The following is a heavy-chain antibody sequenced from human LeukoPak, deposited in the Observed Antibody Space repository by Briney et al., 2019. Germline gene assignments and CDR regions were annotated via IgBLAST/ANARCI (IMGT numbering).Heavy chain of an antibody. J-gene: IGHJ4*02. CDR1: GGSFSGYY. CDR3: ARASYSYDINGWVPFDY. D-gene: IGHD3-22*01. V-gene: IGHV4-59*10. CDR2: IYTSGST. Sequence: SETLSLTCAVYGGSFSGYYWSWIRQPAGKGLEWIGRIYTSGSTNYNPSLKSRVTISGDTSKNQFSLRLSSVTAADTAVYYCARASYSYDINGWVPFDYWGQGTLVTVSS.